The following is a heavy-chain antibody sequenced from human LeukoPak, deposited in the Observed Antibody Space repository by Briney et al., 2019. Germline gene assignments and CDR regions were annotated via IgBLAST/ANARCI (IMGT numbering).Heavy chain of an antibody. CDR2: INHSGST. Sequence: PSETLSLTCAVYGGSFSGYYWSWIRQPPGKGLEWIGEINHSGSTNYNPSLKSRVTISVDTSKNQFPLKLSSVTAADTAVYYCARHYDSSPFDYWGQGTLVTVSS. D-gene: IGHD3-22*01. CDR1: GGSFSGYY. CDR3: ARHYDSSPFDY. J-gene: IGHJ4*02. V-gene: IGHV4-34*01.